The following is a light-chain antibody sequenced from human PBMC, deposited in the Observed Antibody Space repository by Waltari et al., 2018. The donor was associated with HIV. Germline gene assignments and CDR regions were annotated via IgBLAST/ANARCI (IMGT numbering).Light chain of an antibody. V-gene: IGKV1-39*01. CDR2: AAS. CDR1: QSISSY. CDR3: QQSYSTPMYT. J-gene: IGKJ2*01. Sequence: DIQMTQSTSSRSASVVHSATITCRANQSISSYLNWYQQKPGKAPKLLIYAASSLQSGVPSRFSGSGSGTDFTLTISSLQPEDFATYYCQQSYSTPMYTFGQGTKLEIK.